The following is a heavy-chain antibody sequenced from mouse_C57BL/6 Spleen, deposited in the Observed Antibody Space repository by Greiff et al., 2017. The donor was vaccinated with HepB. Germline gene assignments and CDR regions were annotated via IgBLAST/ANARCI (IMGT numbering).Heavy chain of an antibody. Sequence: QVQLKESGPGLVQPSQSLSITCTVSGFSLTSYGVHWVRQSPGKGLEWLGVIWSGGSTDYNAAFISRLSIIKDNSKSQVFFNMNSLQADDTAIYYCTRSTTQTYYFDYWGQGTTLTVSS. CDR2: IWSGGST. D-gene: IGHD2-1*01. J-gene: IGHJ2*01. CDR3: TRSTTQTYYFDY. V-gene: IGHV2-2*01. CDR1: GFSLTSYG.